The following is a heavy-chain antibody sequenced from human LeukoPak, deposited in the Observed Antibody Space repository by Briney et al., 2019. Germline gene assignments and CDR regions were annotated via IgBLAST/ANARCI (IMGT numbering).Heavy chain of an antibody. V-gene: IGHV1-69*04. CDR3: ARESTDIAAAATGGYGMDV. CDR2: IIPILGIA. J-gene: IGHJ6*02. D-gene: IGHD6-13*01. CDR1: GGTFSSYA. Sequence: ASVKVSCKASGGTFSSYAISWVRQAPGQGLEWMGRIIPILGIANYAQKFQGRVTITADKSTSTAYMELSSLRSEDTAVCYCARESTDIAAAATGGYGMDVWGQGTTVTVSS.